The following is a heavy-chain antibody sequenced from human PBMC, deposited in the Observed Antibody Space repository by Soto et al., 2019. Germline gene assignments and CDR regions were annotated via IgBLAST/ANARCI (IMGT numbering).Heavy chain of an antibody. V-gene: IGHV1-3*01. CDR3: ARPPRSSIIFDYMDV. J-gene: IGHJ6*03. CDR1: GYTFTSYA. CDR2: INAGNGNT. Sequence: GASVKVSCKASGYTFTSYAMHWVRQAPGQRLEWMGWINAGNGNTKYSQKFQGRVTITRDTSASTAYMELSSLRSEDTAVYYCARPPRSSIIFDYMDVWGKGTTVTVSS. D-gene: IGHD3-3*01.